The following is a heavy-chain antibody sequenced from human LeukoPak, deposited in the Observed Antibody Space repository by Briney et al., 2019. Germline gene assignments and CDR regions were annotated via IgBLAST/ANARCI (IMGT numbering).Heavy chain of an antibody. CDR2: ISYDGSNK. CDR3: ARDTERGVIIYYFDY. CDR1: GFTFSSYA. J-gene: IGHJ4*02. Sequence: GGSLRLSCAASGFTFSSYAMHWVRQAPGKGLEWVAVISYDGSNKYYADSVKGRFTISRDNSKNTLYLQMNSLRAEDTAVYYCARDTERGVIIYYFDYWGQGTLVTVSS. V-gene: IGHV3-30-3*01. D-gene: IGHD3-10*01.